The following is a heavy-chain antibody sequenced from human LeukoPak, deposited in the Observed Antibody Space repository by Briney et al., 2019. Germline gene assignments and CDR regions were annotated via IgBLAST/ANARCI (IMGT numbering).Heavy chain of an antibody. CDR2: INTGSTYV. J-gene: IGHJ6*03. D-gene: IGHD1-1*01. V-gene: IGHV3-21*01. CDR1: GFYFSSYS. CDR3: ARVEATTGRNYHYYYMDV. Sequence: PGGSLRLPCAASGFYFSSYSMNWVRQAPGKGLEWVSSINTGSTYVYYADSVKGRFTISRDNAKNSLHLQMYSLRAEDTAVYFCARVEATTGRNYHYYYMDVWGKGTTVTVSS.